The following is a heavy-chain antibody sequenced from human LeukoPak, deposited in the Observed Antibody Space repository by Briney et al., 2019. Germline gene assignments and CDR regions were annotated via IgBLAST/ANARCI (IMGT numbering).Heavy chain of an antibody. V-gene: IGHV3-53*05. J-gene: IGHJ2*01. Sequence: GGSLRLSCAASGFTVSSNYMSWVRQAPGKGLEWVSVIYSGGSTYYADSVKGRFTISRDNSKNTLYLQMNSLSSDDTAVYYCARDPQRWQQLPHYWYFDLCGRGTLVIVSS. CDR1: GFTVSSNY. CDR3: ARDPQRWQQLPHYWYFDL. CDR2: IYSGGST. D-gene: IGHD5-24*01.